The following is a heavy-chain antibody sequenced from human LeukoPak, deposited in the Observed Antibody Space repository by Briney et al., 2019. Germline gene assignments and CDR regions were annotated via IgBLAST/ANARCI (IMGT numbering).Heavy chain of an antibody. Sequence: GGSLRLSCAPPGFTSRVYRINWVRQPPGKGLGWVSSISSSSSYRYNADAVKGRFPISRDNDKNSLYLQMNSLRVEDKAMYYCARDRQWLPIAFDVWGKGTMVTVSS. CDR2: ISSSSSYR. V-gene: IGHV3-21*01. D-gene: IGHD6-19*01. CDR3: ARDRQWLPIAFDV. CDR1: GFTSRVYR. J-gene: IGHJ3*01.